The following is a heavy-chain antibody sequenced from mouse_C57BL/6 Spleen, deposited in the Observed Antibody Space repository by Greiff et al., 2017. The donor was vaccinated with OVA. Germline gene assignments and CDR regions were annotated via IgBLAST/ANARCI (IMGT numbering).Heavy chain of an antibody. CDR2: IYPGDGDT. Sequence: QVQLQQSGPELVKPGASVKISCKASGYAFSSSWMNWVKQRPGKGLEWIGRIYPGDGDTNYNGKFKGKATLTADKSSSTAYMQLSSLTSEDSAVYFCARNAITTVVATDYWGQGTTLTVSS. CDR3: ARNAITTVVATDY. D-gene: IGHD1-1*01. V-gene: IGHV1-82*01. CDR1: GYAFSSSW. J-gene: IGHJ2*01.